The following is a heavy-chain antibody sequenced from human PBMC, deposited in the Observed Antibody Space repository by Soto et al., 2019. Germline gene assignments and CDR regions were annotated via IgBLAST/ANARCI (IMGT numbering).Heavy chain of an antibody. D-gene: IGHD6-19*01. V-gene: IGHV3-11*01. J-gene: IGHJ4*02. CDR3: ARDPPGIAVAGTFFDS. CDR1: GFTFSEHY. CDR2: ITSSGNPI. Sequence: QVQLVESGGGLVKPGGSLRVSCAASGFTFSEHYMNWIRQTPGKGLEWVAYITSSGNPIHYADSVRGRFTISRDNXTXXLYLQMNSLRAEDTAVYYCARDPPGIAVAGTFFDSWGQGTLVTVSS.